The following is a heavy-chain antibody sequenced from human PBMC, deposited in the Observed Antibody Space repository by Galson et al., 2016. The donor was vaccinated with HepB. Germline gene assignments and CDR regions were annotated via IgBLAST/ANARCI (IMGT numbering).Heavy chain of an antibody. CDR2: SAYSGNI. J-gene: IGHJ4*02. CDR3: SAGWQLDY. Sequence: ETLSLTCSVSGGSISGYYCHWLRQSPGKGLEWIGYSAYSGNINYSPSLESRVTISVDTSTNQFSLRLTSVTAAETGVYYCSAGWQLDYWGQGTLVTISS. V-gene: IGHV4-59*08. D-gene: IGHD6-19*01. CDR1: GGSISGYY.